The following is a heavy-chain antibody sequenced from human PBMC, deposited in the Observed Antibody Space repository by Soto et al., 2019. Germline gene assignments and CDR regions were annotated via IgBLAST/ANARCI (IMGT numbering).Heavy chain of an antibody. CDR3: ARDSAYQLSPYYYYMDV. Sequence: GGSLRLSCAASGFTFSSYSMNWVRQAPGKGLEWVSYISSSSSTIYYADSVKGRFTISRDNAKNSLYLQMNSLRAEDTAVYYCARDSAYQLSPYYYYMDVWGKGTTVTVSS. J-gene: IGHJ6*03. D-gene: IGHD2-2*01. CDR2: ISSSSSTI. CDR1: GFTFSSYS. V-gene: IGHV3-48*01.